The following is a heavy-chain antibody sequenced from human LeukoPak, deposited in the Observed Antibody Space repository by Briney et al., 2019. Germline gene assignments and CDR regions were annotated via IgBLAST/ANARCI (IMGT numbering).Heavy chain of an antibody. D-gene: IGHD1-20*01. V-gene: IGHV1-2*02. CDR2: INPNSGGT. Sequence: GASVKVSCKASGYTFTGYYMHWVRQAPGQGLEWMGWINPNSGGTNYAQKFQGRVTMTRDTSISTAYMELSRLRSDDTAVYYCAKCYVRWAITGTTDYWGQGTLVTVSS. J-gene: IGHJ4*02. CDR3: AKCYVRWAITGTTDY. CDR1: GYTFTGYY.